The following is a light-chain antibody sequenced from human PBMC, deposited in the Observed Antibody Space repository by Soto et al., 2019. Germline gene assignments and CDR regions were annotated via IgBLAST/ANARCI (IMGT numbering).Light chain of an antibody. Sequence: EILLTQSPVTLSLSPGDRATLSCRASKSLGSTFLAWYEQKSGQSPRHLIYGASDSATDIPDRFSGSGSGADFTLTISRLEPEDFAVYFCHQYGTLPLSFGGGTKVDIK. CDR2: GAS. CDR1: KSLGSTF. J-gene: IGKJ4*01. V-gene: IGKV3-20*01. CDR3: HQYGTLPLS.